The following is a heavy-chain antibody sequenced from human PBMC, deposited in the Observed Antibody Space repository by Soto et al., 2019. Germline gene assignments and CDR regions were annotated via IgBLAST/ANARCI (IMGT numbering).Heavy chain of an antibody. J-gene: IGHJ6*02. D-gene: IGHD6-19*01. CDR3: ARRYSSGWYGYYGMDV. V-gene: IGHV2-5*01. Sequence: GSGPTLVNPTQTLTLTCTFSGFSLSTSGVGVGWIRQPPGKALEWLALIYWNDDKRYSPSLKSRLTITKDTSKNQVVLTMTNMDPVDTATYYCARRYSSGWYGYYGMDVWGQGTTVTVSS. CDR1: GFSLSTSGVG. CDR2: IYWNDDK.